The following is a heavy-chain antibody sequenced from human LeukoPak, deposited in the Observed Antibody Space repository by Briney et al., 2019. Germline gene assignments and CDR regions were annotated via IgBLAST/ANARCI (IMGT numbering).Heavy chain of an antibody. CDR1: GFTFSRDA. D-gene: IGHD5-18*01. CDR2: ISGSGAST. CDR3: AKSMSGYSYGTIDY. V-gene: IGHV3-23*01. J-gene: IGHJ4*02. Sequence: GGSLRLSCAASGFTFSRDAMSWGRQAPGKGLEWVSAISGSGASTYYADSVKGRFTISRDNSKNTLYLQMNSLRVEDTAVYYCAKSMSGYSYGTIDYWGQGTLVTVSS.